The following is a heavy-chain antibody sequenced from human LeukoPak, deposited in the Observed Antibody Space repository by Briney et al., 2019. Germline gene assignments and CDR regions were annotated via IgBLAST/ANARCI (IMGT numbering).Heavy chain of an antibody. CDR3: ARDGAGGYCSSTRCYVFDP. CDR2: ITPIFGTA. Sequence: SVKVSCKASVGTFSSYAISWVRQAPGQGLEWMGRITPIFGTANYAQKFQGRVTITADKSTNTAYMELSSLRSEDTAVYYCARDGAGGYCSSTRCYVFDPWGQGTLVTASS. J-gene: IGHJ5*02. D-gene: IGHD2-2*01. V-gene: IGHV1-69*06. CDR1: VGTFSSYA.